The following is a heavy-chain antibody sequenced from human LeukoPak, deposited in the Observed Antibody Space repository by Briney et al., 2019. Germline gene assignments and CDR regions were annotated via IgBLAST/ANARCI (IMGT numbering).Heavy chain of an antibody. D-gene: IGHD2-8*01. J-gene: IGHJ4*02. Sequence: SETLSLTCTVSGGSISSSSYYWGWIRQPPGKGLEWIGSIYYSGSTYYNPSLKSRVTISVDTSKNQFSLKLSSVTAADTAVYYCARRPVYASDLGYWGQGTLVTVSS. CDR1: GGSISSSSYY. CDR3: ARRPVYASDLGY. V-gene: IGHV4-39*01. CDR2: IYYSGST.